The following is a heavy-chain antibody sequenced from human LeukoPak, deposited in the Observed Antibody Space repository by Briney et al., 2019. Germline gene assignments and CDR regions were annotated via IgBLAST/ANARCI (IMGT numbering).Heavy chain of an antibody. CDR3: ARGIRMVAPGY. D-gene: IGHD4/OR15-4a*01. J-gene: IGHJ4*02. V-gene: IGHV3-21*01. CDR2: LGSRSTSI. Sequence: GGSLRHSCAASGFTFTSHSMNWVRQAPGKGLEWVSSLGSRSTSIYYAASGKGRFTSSSGNDKKALYLQMNSLRAEDTAVYYCARGIRMVAPGYWSQGTLVTVSS. CDR1: GFTFTSHS.